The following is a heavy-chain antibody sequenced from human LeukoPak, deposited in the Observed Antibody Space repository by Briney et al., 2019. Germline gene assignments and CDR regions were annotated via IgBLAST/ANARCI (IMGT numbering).Heavy chain of an antibody. CDR1: GFTFSSYA. CDR2: ISGSGGST. V-gene: IGHV3-23*01. CDR3: ASSLGYSSGWYTG. Sequence: GGSLRLSCAASGFTFSSYAMSWVRQAPGKGLEWVSAISGSGGSTYCADSVKGRFTISRDNSKNTLYLQMNSLRAEDTAVYYCASSLGYSSGWYTGWGQGTLVTVSS. J-gene: IGHJ4*02. D-gene: IGHD6-19*01.